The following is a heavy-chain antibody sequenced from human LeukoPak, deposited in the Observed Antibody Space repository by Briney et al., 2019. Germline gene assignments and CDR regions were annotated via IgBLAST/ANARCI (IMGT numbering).Heavy chain of an antibody. CDR3: ARVIGATDTAH. CDR2: ISGSGDTT. CDR1: GFTFSSYA. V-gene: IGHV3-23*01. D-gene: IGHD6-13*01. Sequence: PGGSLRLSCAASGFTFSSYAMSWVRQAPGGGLEWVSGISGSGDTTYYADSVKGRFTISRDNSKNTLYLQMNSLRAEDTAVYYCARVIGATDTAHWGQGTLVTVSS. J-gene: IGHJ4*02.